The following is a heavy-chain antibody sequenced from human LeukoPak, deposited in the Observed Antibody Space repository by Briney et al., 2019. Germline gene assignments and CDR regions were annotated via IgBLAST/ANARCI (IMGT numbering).Heavy chain of an antibody. CDR2: IYYSGST. V-gene: IGHV4-39*01. Sequence: SETLSLTCIVSGGSISSSRDYWAWIRQPPGKGLEWIANIYYSGSTYYSPSLKSLVIISVDTSKNQFFLKLSSVTAADTAVYYCARGRITMVRGWFDPWGQGTLVTVSS. J-gene: IGHJ5*02. CDR1: GGSISSSRDY. CDR3: ARGRITMVRGWFDP. D-gene: IGHD3-10*01.